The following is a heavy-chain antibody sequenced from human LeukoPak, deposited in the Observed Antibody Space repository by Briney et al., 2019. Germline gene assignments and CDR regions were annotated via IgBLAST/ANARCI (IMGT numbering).Heavy chain of an antibody. V-gene: IGHV4-59*01. J-gene: IGHJ4*02. CDR3: ARFRYSSGWYYFDY. CDR2: IYYSGST. Sequence: SETLSLTCTVSGGSISSYYWSWIRQSPGKGLEWIGYIYYSGSTNYNPSLKSRVTISVDTSKNQFSLKLSSVTAADTAVYYCARFRYSSGWYYFDYWGQGTLVTVSS. CDR1: GGSISSYY. D-gene: IGHD6-19*01.